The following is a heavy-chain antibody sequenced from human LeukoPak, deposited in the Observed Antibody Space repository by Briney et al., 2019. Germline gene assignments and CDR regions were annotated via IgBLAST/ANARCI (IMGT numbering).Heavy chain of an antibody. D-gene: IGHD3-10*01. CDR3: ARSLRVRGVPDYMDV. V-gene: IGHV3-53*01. Sequence: PGGSLRLSCAASDFTVSSNYMTWVRQPAGKGLEWVSVIHKNAITSYADTVRGRFTISRDNSKNTLYLQMNNLRVDDTAVYYCARSLRVRGVPDYMDVWGKGTTVTVYS. CDR2: IHKNAIT. CDR1: DFTVSSNY. J-gene: IGHJ6*03.